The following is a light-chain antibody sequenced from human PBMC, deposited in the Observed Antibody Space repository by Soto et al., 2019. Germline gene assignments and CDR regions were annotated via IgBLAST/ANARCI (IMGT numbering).Light chain of an antibody. CDR3: QSYDSSLRGV. J-gene: IGLJ2*01. CDR2: GNS. V-gene: IGLV1-40*01. CDR1: SSNIGAGYD. Sequence: QAVVTQPPSVSGAPGQRVTISCTGSSSNIGAGYDVHWYQQLPGTAPKLLIYGNSNRPSGVPDRFSGSKSGTSASLAITGLQAEDEADYYYQSYDSSLRGVFGGGTKLTVL.